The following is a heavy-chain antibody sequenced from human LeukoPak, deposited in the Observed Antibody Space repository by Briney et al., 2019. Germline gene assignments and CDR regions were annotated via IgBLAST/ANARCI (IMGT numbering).Heavy chain of an antibody. CDR2: IYYSGST. J-gene: IGHJ4*02. V-gene: IGHV4-59*01. D-gene: IGHD3-22*01. Sequence: SETLSLTCTVSGGSISSYYWSWIRQPPGKGLEWIGYIYYSGSTNYNPSPKSRVTISVDTSKNQFSLKLSSVTAADTAVYYCARARQYYDSSGYYSEEPYYFDYWGQGTLVTVSS. CDR3: ARARQYYDSSGYYSEEPYYFDY. CDR1: GGSISSYY.